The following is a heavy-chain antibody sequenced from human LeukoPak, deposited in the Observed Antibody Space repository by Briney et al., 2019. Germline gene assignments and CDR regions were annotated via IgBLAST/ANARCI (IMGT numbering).Heavy chain of an antibody. J-gene: IGHJ4*02. D-gene: IGHD3-10*01. CDR3: ARSWPMVRGVRKYYFDY. CDR1: GYTFTSYD. V-gene: IGHV1-8*01. CDR2: MNPNSGNT. Sequence: WASVKVSCKASGYTFTSYDINWVRQATGQGLEWMGWMNPNSGNTGYAQKFQGRVTMTRNTSISTAYMELSSLRSEDTAVYYCARSWPMVRGVRKYYFDYWGQGTLVTVSS.